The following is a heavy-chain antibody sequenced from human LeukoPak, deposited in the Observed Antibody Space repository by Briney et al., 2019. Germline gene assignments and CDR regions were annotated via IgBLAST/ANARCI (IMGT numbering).Heavy chain of an antibody. J-gene: IGHJ5*02. CDR2: IIGSGGST. CDR3: AKGPTYFEPFDP. Sequence: GGSLRLSCAASGFTFSSYAMSWVRQAPGKGLEWVSSIIGSGGSTSYADSVKGRFTISRDNSKNTLYLQRNSLRAEDTAVYYCAKGPTYFEPFDPWGQGTLVTVSS. D-gene: IGHD3-9*01. V-gene: IGHV3-23*01. CDR1: GFTFSSYA.